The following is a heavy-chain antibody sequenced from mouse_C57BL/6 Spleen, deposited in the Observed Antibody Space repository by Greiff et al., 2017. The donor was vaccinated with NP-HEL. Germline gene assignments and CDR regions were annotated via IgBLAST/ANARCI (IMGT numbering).Heavy chain of an antibody. V-gene: IGHV1-82*01. CDR1: GYAFSSSW. CDR2: IYPGDGDT. CDR3: ASSRRVYGSSFDY. Sequence: VKLMESGPELVKPGASVKISCKASGYAFSSSWMNWVKQRPGKGLEWIGRIYPGDGDTNYNGKFKGKATLTADKSSSTAYMQLSSLTSEDSAVYFCASSRRVYGSSFDYWGQGTTLTVSS. D-gene: IGHD1-1*01. J-gene: IGHJ2*01.